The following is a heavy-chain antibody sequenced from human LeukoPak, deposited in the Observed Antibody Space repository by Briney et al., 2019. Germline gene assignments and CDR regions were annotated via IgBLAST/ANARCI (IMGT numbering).Heavy chain of an antibody. Sequence: ASVKVSCKTSGYTFTGSYMHWVRQAPGQGLEWMGSINPNTAATDYAQKFQGRVTMTEDTSTDTAYMELSSLRSEDTAVYYCATGTPLGPRRYYFDYWGQGTLVTVSS. CDR2: INPNTAAT. CDR1: GYTFTGSY. CDR3: ATGTPLGPRRYYFDY. J-gene: IGHJ4*02. D-gene: IGHD1-14*01. V-gene: IGHV1-2*02.